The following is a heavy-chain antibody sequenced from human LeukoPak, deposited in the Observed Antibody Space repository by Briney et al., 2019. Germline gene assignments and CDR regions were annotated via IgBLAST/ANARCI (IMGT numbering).Heavy chain of an antibody. D-gene: IGHD6-19*01. Sequence: KPGGSLRLSCEASGFNFITAWMSWVRQGPGKGLEWVGRVKSRTDGGTTDYAAPVKGRFSISKDDSKNTVYLQMNSLKTEDTAMYYCTTDMVEPHNSGWFVPPIWGQGTMVTVSS. J-gene: IGHJ3*02. CDR3: TTDMVEPHNSGWFVPPI. CDR2: VKSRTDGGTT. CDR1: GFNFITAW. V-gene: IGHV3-15*01.